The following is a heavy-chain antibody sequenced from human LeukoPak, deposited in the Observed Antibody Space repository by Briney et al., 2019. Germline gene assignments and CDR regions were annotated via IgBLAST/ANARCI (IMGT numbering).Heavy chain of an antibody. J-gene: IGHJ4*02. D-gene: IGHD6-13*01. CDR2: MTPNSGNT. V-gene: IGHV1-8*02. CDR1: GGTFSTSA. Sequence: SVNLSCKASGGTFSTSAISWVRQATGHGLEWIGWMTPNSGNTGYAQKFQGRVTMPRNTSKSTAYMEPSSLRSEDTAVYYCARGVRAAAGTLNWGQGTLVTVSS. CDR3: ARGVRAAAGTLN.